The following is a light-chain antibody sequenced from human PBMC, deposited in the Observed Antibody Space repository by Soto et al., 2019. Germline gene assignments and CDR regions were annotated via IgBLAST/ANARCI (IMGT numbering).Light chain of an antibody. CDR2: GAS. J-gene: IGKJ1*01. CDR3: QQYGSSGT. Sequence: EIVLTQSPATLSLSPGERATLSCTASKSVSNNYLAWYQQKPGQAPRLLIYGASNRATGIPDRFSGSGSGTDFTLTISRLEPEDFAVYYCQQYGSSGTFGQGTKVDIK. V-gene: IGKV3-20*01. CDR1: KSVSNNY.